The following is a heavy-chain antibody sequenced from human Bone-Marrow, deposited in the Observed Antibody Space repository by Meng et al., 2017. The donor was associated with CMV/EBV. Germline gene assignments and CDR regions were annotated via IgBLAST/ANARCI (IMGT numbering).Heavy chain of an antibody. J-gene: IGHJ4*02. CDR1: GFTCDDYG. CDR2: INWNGGST. CDR3: ARRGHYYDSSGLDY. D-gene: IGHD3-22*01. Sequence: ASGFTCDDYGMSWVRQAPGKGLEWVSGINWNGGSTGYADSVKGRFTISRDNAKNSLYLQMNSLRAEDTALYYCARRGHYYDSSGLDYWGQGTLVTVSS. V-gene: IGHV3-20*03.